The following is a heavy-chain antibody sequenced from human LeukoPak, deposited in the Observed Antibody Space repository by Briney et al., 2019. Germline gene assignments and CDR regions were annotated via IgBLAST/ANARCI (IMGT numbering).Heavy chain of an antibody. CDR1: GYTFTSYY. V-gene: IGHV1-46*01. J-gene: IGHJ4*02. CDR2: INPSGGST. Sequence: ASVKVSCKASGYTFTSYYLYWVRQAPGQGLEWMGVINPSGGSTTSAQKFQGRVTMTRDTSTSTAYMELRSLRSDDTAVYYCARGGSSVGADYWGQGTLVTVSS. CDR3: ARGGSSVGADY. D-gene: IGHD1-26*01.